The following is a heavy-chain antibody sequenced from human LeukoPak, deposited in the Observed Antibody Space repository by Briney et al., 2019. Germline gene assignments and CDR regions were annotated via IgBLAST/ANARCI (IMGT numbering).Heavy chain of an antibody. D-gene: IGHD3-16*02. Sequence: GGSLRLSCAASGFTFSSYWMSWVRQAPGKGLEWVANIKQDGSEKYYVDSVKGRFTISRDNAENSLYLQMNSLRAEDTAVYYCARDLTRPYDYVWGSYRHDDAFDIWGQGTMVTVSS. CDR1: GFTFSSYW. CDR2: IKQDGSEK. J-gene: IGHJ3*02. V-gene: IGHV3-7*01. CDR3: ARDLTRPYDYVWGSYRHDDAFDI.